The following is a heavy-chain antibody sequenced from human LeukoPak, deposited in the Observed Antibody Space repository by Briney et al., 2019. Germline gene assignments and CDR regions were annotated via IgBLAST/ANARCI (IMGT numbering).Heavy chain of an antibody. Sequence: ASVKVSCKASGYTFTSYGISWVRQAPGQGLEWMGWISAYNGNTNYAQKLQGRVTMTRNTSISTAYMELGSLRSEDTAVYYCARGWTTGDAFDIWGQGTMVTVSS. CDR3: ARGWTTGDAFDI. CDR1: GYTFTSYG. J-gene: IGHJ3*02. D-gene: IGHD4-17*01. V-gene: IGHV1-18*01. CDR2: ISAYNGNT.